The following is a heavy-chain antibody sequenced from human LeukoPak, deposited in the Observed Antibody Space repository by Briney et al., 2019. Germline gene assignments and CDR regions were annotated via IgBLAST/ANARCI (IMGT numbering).Heavy chain of an antibody. CDR3: ARVGIAARPKSNWFDP. V-gene: IGHV4-34*01. CDR2: INHSGST. D-gene: IGHD6-6*01. J-gene: IGHJ5*02. CDR1: GGSFSGYY. Sequence: SETLSLTCAVYGGSFSGYYWSWIRQPPGKGLAWIGEINHSGSTNYNPSLKSRVTISVDTSKNQFSLKLSSVTAADTAVYFCARVGIAARPKSNWFDPWGQGTLVTVSS.